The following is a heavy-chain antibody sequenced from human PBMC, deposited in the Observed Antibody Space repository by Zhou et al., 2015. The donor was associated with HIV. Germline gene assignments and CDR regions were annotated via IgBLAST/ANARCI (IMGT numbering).Heavy chain of an antibody. CDR3: ARDLSIPRWEQRSGWFDP. Sequence: QVQLVQSGAEVKKPGASVKVSCKASGYTFTSYGISWVRQAPGQGLEWMGWISAYNGNTNYAQKLQGRVTMTTDTSTSTAYMELRSLRSDDTAVYYCARDLSIPRWEQRSGWFDPVGPGNPGHRLL. V-gene: IGHV1-18*01. D-gene: IGHD1-26*01. J-gene: IGHJ5*02. CDR2: ISAYNGNT. CDR1: GYTFTSYG.